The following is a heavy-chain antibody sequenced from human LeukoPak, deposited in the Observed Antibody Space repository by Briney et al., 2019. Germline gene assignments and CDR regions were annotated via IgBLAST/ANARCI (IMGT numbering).Heavy chain of an antibody. D-gene: IGHD4-17*01. Sequence: GGSLRLSCTASGFTFSAYAMMWVRQAPGKGPERVSATRGGGGSAFYADSVKGRFTISRDNSKYTLFLQMNSLRAEDTAVYYCARDPNGDYIGAFDMWGPGTMVTVSS. CDR3: ARDPNGDYIGAFDM. CDR2: TRGGGGSA. J-gene: IGHJ3*02. CDR1: GFTFSAYA. V-gene: IGHV3-23*01.